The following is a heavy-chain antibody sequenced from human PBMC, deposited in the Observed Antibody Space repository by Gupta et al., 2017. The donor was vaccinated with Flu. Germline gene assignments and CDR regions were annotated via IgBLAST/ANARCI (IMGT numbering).Heavy chain of an antibody. V-gene: IGHV2-70*18. D-gene: IGHD6-13*01. CDR1: GFSLSSSALA. J-gene: IGHJ4*02. Sequence: QVTLRESGPALVKPTQTLTLTCTVSGFSLSSSALAVSWVRQSPGKALEWLAFIDSSDNDYSTASLKPRLAISRDTSKSQVVLTMTNMDPMDTGTYYCARMVERFTRSWYYFDYWGQGMLVTVSS. CDR3: ARMVERFTRSWYYFDY. CDR2: IDSSDND.